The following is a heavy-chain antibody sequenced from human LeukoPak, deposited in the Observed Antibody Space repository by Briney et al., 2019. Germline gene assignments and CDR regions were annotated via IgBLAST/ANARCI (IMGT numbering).Heavy chain of an antibody. CDR2: IRSKANSYAT. Sequence: PGGSLRLSCAASGFTFSGSAMHWVRQASGKGLEWVGRIRSKANSYATAYAASVKGRVTISRDDSKNTAYLQMNSLKTEDTAVYYCTSSYYGSGGYHPDNYDYWGQGTLVTVSS. V-gene: IGHV3-73*01. J-gene: IGHJ4*02. CDR1: GFTFSGSA. CDR3: TSSYYGSGGYHPDNYDY. D-gene: IGHD3-10*01.